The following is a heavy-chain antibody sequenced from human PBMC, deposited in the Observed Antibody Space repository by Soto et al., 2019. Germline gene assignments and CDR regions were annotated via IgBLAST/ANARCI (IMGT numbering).Heavy chain of an antibody. Sequence: SETLSLTCTVSGGSISSSSYYWGWIRQPPGKGLEWIGSIYYSGSTYYNPSLKSRVTISVETSKNQFSLKLSSVTAADTAVYYCARHVRGEVLLWFGELFSGMDVWGQGTTVTVSS. D-gene: IGHD3-10*01. CDR2: IYYSGST. CDR1: GGSISSSSYY. J-gene: IGHJ6*02. CDR3: ARHVRGEVLLWFGELFSGMDV. V-gene: IGHV4-39*01.